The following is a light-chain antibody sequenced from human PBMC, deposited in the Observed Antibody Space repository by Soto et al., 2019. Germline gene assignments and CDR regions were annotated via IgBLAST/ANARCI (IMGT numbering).Light chain of an antibody. CDR2: GAS. J-gene: IGKJ2*01. V-gene: IGKV3-20*01. CDR3: QQYLRSPMFT. Sequence: EIVLTQSPGTLSLSPGERATLSCRASQSVSSNYLAWYQQKPGQAPRLLIYGASRGAAGIPDRFIGSGSGTDFTLTINRLEPEDFAVYFCQQYLRSPMFTFGQGTNVDIK. CDR1: QSVSSNY.